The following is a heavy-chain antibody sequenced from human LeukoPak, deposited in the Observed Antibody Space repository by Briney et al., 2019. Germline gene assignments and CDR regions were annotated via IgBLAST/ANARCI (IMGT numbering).Heavy chain of an antibody. CDR2: INDDGSAT. Sequence: PGGSLRLSCAASGFTFSTYWIHWVRQAPGEGLVWVARINDDGSATAYADSVKGRFTISRDNAKNSLYLQMNSLRAEDTAVYYCAREIAAAAKGDYWGQGTLVTVSS. CDR3: AREIAAAAKGDY. J-gene: IGHJ4*02. V-gene: IGHV3-74*01. D-gene: IGHD6-13*01. CDR1: GFTFSTYW.